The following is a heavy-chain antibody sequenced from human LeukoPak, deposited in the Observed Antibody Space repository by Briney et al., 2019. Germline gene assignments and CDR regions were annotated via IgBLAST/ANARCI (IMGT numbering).Heavy chain of an antibody. CDR3: AKAPATGEGYYFYYMDV. J-gene: IGHJ6*03. CDR2: ITGRAATP. V-gene: IGHV3-23*01. Sequence: PGGSLRLSCAASGFASGFTFSSYAMSWVRQAPGKGLEWVASITGRAATPYYADSVKGRFTISRDNSKNTLYLQMNSLGADDTAVYYCAKAPATGEGYYFYYMDVWGKGTTVTVSS. D-gene: IGHD7-27*01. CDR1: GFTFSSYA.